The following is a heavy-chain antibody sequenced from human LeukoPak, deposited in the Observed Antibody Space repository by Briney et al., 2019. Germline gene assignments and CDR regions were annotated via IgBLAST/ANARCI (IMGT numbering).Heavy chain of an antibody. V-gene: IGHV4-61*01. D-gene: IGHD4-17*01. CDR2: IYYSGST. CDR1: RGSVSSGSYF. J-gene: IGHJ3*02. Sequence: SETLSLTCAVSRGSVSSGSYFWSWIRQPPGKGLEWIGYIYYSGSTNYNPSLKSRVTISVDTSKNQFSLKLSSVTAADTAVYYCAREPHDYGAVPGIWGQGTMVTVSS. CDR3: AREPHDYGAVPGI.